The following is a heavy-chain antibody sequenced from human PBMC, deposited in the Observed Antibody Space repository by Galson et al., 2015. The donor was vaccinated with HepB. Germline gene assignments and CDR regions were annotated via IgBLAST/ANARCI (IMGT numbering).Heavy chain of an antibody. CDR1: GYTFTNYY. J-gene: IGHJ4*02. CDR2: VDPSGDRT. V-gene: IGHV1-46*01. D-gene: IGHD2-2*01. CDR3: ARGGCRGSSCYYDY. Sequence: SAKVSCKASGYTFTNYYIHWVRQAPGQGLECMGIVDPSGDRTTYAQQFQGRVTMTSDTSTSTVYMDLSSLRSDDTAVYYCARGGCRGSSCYYDYWGQGALVTVSS.